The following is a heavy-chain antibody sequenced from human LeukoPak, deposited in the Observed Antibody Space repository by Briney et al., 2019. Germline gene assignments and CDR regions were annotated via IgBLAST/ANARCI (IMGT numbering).Heavy chain of an antibody. D-gene: IGHD3-10*01. V-gene: IGHV3-48*01. Sequence: GGSLRLSCAASGFTFSSYSMNWVRQSPGKGLEWVSYITSSSNTIYYADSVKGRFTISRDNAKNSLFLQMNNLRAEDTAVYYCARSGSGSYCYFDYWGQGAQVTVSS. CDR3: ARSGSGSYCYFDY. J-gene: IGHJ4*02. CDR1: GFTFSSYS. CDR2: ITSSSNTI.